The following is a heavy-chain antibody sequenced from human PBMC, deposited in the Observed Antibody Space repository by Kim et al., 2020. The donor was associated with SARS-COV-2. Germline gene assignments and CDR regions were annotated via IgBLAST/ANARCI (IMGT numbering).Heavy chain of an antibody. CDR2: INPSGGST. D-gene: IGHD4-17*01. V-gene: IGHV1-46*01. CDR3: ARVWALYGDYGDKVGYFDY. CDR1: GYTFTSYY. Sequence: ASVKVSCKASGYTFTSYYMHWVRQAPGQGLEWMGIINPSGGSTSYAQKFQGRVTMTRDTSTSTVYMELSSLRSEDTAVYYCARVWALYGDYGDKVGYFDYWGQGTLVTVSS. J-gene: IGHJ4*02.